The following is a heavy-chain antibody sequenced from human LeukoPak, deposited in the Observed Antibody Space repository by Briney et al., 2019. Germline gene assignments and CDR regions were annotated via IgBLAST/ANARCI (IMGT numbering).Heavy chain of an antibody. CDR3: ARGGEIGYYDFWSGYYAGDY. D-gene: IGHD3-3*01. Sequence: GGSPRLSCAASGFTFSRYWMHWVRQAPGKGLVWVSRISSDGSSTSYADSVKGRFTISRDNAKNTLYLQMNSLRAEDTAVYYCARGGEIGYYDFWSGYYAGDYWGQGSLVTVSS. J-gene: IGHJ4*02. CDR2: ISSDGSST. V-gene: IGHV3-74*01. CDR1: GFTFSRYW.